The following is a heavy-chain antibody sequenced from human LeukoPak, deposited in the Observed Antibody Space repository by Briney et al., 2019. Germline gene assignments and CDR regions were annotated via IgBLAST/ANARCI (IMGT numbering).Heavy chain of an antibody. CDR3: ARDWAYCGGDCFPHY. CDR1: GFTFSTYT. D-gene: IGHD2-21*02. J-gene: IGHJ4*02. V-gene: IGHV3-48*01. CDR2: ISSSSSAI. Sequence: GGSLRLSCAASGFTFSTYTMNWVRQAPGKGLEWVSYISSSSSAIYYADSVKGRFTISRDNAKNSLYLQMNSLRAEDTAVYYCARDWAYCGGDCFPHYWGQGTLVTVSS.